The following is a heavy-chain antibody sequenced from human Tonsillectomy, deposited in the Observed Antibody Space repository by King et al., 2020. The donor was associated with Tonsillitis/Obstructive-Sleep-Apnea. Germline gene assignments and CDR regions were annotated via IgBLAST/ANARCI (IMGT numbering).Heavy chain of an antibody. CDR3: ARGHSSSLDY. CDR1: GGSFSGYY. J-gene: IGHJ4*02. D-gene: IGHD6-13*01. V-gene: IGHV4-34*01. CDR2: IDHSGST. Sequence: VQLQQWGAGLLKPSETLSLTCAVYGGSFSGYYWNWIRQPPGKGLEWIGEIDHSGSTNYNPSLKSRVTISVDTSKNHFSLKLSSVTAADTAVYFCARGHSSSLDYWGQGTLVTVSS.